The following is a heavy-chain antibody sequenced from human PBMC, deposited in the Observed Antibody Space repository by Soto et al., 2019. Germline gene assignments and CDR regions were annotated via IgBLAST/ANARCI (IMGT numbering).Heavy chain of an antibody. V-gene: IGHV4-34*01. D-gene: IGHD2-2*01. Sequence: SQTLSLTCAVSGGSFSGYYWSWIRQPPGKGLEWIGEINHSGSTNYNPSLKSRVTISVDTSKNQFSLKLSSVTAADTGVYYCARGLAAAMDYWGQGTLVTVSS. CDR2: INHSGST. J-gene: IGHJ4*02. CDR3: ARGLAAAMDY. CDR1: GGSFSGYY.